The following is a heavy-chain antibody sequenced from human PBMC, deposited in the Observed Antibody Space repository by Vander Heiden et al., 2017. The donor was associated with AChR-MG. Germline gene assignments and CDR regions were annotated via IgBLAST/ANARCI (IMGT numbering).Heavy chain of an antibody. Sequence: QVQLVQSGAEVKKPGASVKVSCKASGYTFTGYYMHWVRQAPGQGLEWMGWINPNSGGTNYAQKFQGRVTMTRDTSISTAYMELSRLRSDDTAVYYCARAEADHGYSGSNEDDYWGQGTLVTVSS. D-gene: IGHD5-12*01. V-gene: IGHV1-2*02. CDR1: GYTFTGYY. J-gene: IGHJ4*02. CDR3: ARAEADHGYSGSNEDDY. CDR2: INPNSGGT.